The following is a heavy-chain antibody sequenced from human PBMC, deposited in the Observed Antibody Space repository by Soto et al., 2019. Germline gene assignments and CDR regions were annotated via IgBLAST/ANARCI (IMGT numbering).Heavy chain of an antibody. CDR2: INAGNGNT. CDR1: GYTFTSYA. D-gene: IGHD2-21*02. Sequence: ASVKVSCKASGYTFTSYAMHWVRQAPGQRLEWMGWINAGNGNTKYSQKFQGRVTITRDTSASTAYMELSSLRSEDTAVYYCARSIVVVTALYYWGQGTLGTVSS. V-gene: IGHV1-3*01. J-gene: IGHJ4*02. CDR3: ARSIVVVTALYY.